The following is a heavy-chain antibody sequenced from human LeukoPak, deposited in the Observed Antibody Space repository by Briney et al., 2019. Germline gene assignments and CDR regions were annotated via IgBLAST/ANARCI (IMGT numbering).Heavy chain of an antibody. CDR3: ARDRYGDYPDAFDI. V-gene: IGHV4-59*01. D-gene: IGHD4-17*01. CDR2: IYYSGST. Sequence: SETLSLTCTVSGGSISSYYWSWIRQPPGKGLEWIGYIYYSGSTNYNPSLKSRVTISVDTSKNQFSLKLSPVTAADTAVYYCARDRYGDYPDAFDIWGQGTMVTVSS. J-gene: IGHJ3*02. CDR1: GGSISSYY.